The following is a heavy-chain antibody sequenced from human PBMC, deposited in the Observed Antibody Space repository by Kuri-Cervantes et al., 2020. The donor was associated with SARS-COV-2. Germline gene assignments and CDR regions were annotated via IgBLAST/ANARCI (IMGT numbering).Heavy chain of an antibody. V-gene: IGHV3-21*01. CDR2: ISSSSSYI. J-gene: IGHJ6*03. CDR1: GFTFNTYN. D-gene: IGHD1-26*01. CDR3: ARGLSGSYSYYYYYMDV. Sequence: GESLKISCTASGFTFNTYNMKWVRQAPGKGLEWVSSISSSSSYIYYADSVKGRFTISRDNAKNSLYLQMNSLRAEDTAVYYCARGLSGSYSYYYYYMDVWGKGTTVTVSS.